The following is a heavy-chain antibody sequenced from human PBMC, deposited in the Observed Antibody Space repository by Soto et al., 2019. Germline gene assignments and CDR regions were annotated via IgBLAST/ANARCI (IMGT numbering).Heavy chain of an antibody. CDR3: ASDLPWIFGVVIFPPEDGMDV. J-gene: IGHJ6*02. D-gene: IGHD3-3*01. CDR1: GYTFTSYG. V-gene: IGHV1-18*01. CDR2: ISAYNGNT. Sequence: ASVKVSCKASGYTFTSYGISWVRQAPGQGLEWMGWISAYNGNTNYAQKLQGRVTMTTDTSTTTAYMELRSLRSDDTAVYYCASDLPWIFGVVIFPPEDGMDVWGQGTTVTVSS.